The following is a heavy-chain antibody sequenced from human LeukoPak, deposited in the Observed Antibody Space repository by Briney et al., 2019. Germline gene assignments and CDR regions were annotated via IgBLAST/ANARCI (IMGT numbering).Heavy chain of an antibody. CDR1: GYTFTSYY. V-gene: IGHV1-46*01. CDR3: ARGGFFYGSGSYYKHFDY. J-gene: IGHJ4*02. Sequence: GASVKVSCKASGYTFTSYYMHWVRQAPGQGLEWMGIINPSGGSTSYAQKFQGRVTMTRDTSTSTVYMELSSLRSEDTAVYYCARGGFFYGSGSYYKHFDYWGQGTLVTVSS. CDR2: INPSGGST. D-gene: IGHD3-10*01.